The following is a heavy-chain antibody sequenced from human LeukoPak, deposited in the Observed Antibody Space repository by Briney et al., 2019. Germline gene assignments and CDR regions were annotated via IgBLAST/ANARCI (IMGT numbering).Heavy chain of an antibody. CDR3: ARDSMVRGVIPFDY. J-gene: IGHJ4*02. CDR2: ISSSSSTI. CDR1: GFTFSSYS. D-gene: IGHD3-10*01. V-gene: IGHV3-48*01. Sequence: QPGGSLRLSCAASGFTFSSYSMNWVRQAPGKGLEWVSYISSSSSTIYYADSVKGRFTISRDNAKNSLYLQMHSLRAEDTAVYYCARDSMVRGVIPFDYWGQGTLVTVSS.